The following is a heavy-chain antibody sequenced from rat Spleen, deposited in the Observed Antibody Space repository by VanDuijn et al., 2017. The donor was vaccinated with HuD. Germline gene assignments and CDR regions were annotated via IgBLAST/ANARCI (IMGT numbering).Heavy chain of an antibody. J-gene: IGHJ3*01. D-gene: IGHD4-3*01. CDR3: ARLGGLRNWFAY. V-gene: IGHV5-17*01. CDR1: GFTFSDYT. Sequence: EVQLVESGGGLVQPGRSLKLSCSASGFTFSDYTMAWVRQAPKKGLEWVAAIVDDGSNTFYRDSGKGRFTISRDDEESTLYLQMDSLRSEDTATYFCARLGGLRNWFAYWGQGTLVTVSS. CDR2: IVDDGSNT.